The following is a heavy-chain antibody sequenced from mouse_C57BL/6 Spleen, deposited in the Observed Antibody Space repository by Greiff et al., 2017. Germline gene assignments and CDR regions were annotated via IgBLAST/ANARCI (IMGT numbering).Heavy chain of an antibody. CDR3: ARDEGLRRRFAY. V-gene: IGHV5-4*01. D-gene: IGHD2-4*01. J-gene: IGHJ3*01. Sequence: EVQRVESGGGLVKPGGSLKLSCAASGFTFSSYAMSWVRQTPEKRLEWVATISDGGSYTYYPDNVKGRFTISRDNAKNNLYLQMSHLKSEDTAMYYCARDEGLRRRFAYWGQGTLVTVSA. CDR2: ISDGGSYT. CDR1: GFTFSSYA.